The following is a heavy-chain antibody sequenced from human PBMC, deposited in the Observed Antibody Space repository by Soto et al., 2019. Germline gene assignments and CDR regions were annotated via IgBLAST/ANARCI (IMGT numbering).Heavy chain of an antibody. Sequence: VGSLRLSCAASGFTFSDYYMSWIRQAPGKGLEWVSYISSSSSYTNYADSVKGRFTISRDNAKNSLYLQMNSLRAEDTAVYYCASAVGDYGGAFDYWGQGTLVTVSS. CDR3: ASAVGDYGGAFDY. D-gene: IGHD4-17*01. CDR2: ISSSSSYT. V-gene: IGHV3-11*06. J-gene: IGHJ4*02. CDR1: GFTFSDYY.